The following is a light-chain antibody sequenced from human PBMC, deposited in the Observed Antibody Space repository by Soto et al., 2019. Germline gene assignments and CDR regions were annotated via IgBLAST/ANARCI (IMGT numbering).Light chain of an antibody. V-gene: IGKV1-5*03. Sequence: DIRMIQSAATLSQSIGDRVTXTCRASQRISNWVAWYQQRPGKAPKLLIYKGSSLQLGVPSRFSGSGSGTEFTLTIRSLQPDDFAPYYCQHYSCCRIPFGQG. CDR1: QRISNW. CDR3: QHYSCCRIP. CDR2: KGS. J-gene: IGKJ1*01.